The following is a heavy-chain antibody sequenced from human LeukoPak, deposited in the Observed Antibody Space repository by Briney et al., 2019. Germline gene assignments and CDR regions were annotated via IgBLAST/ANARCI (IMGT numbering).Heavy chain of an antibody. CDR2: ISAYNGNT. Sequence: ASVKVSCKASGYTFTSYGISWVRQAPGQGLEWMGWISAYNGNTNYAQKLQGRVTMTTDTSTSTAYMELRSLRSDDTAVYYCVRDQAKAEWEPNFDYWGQGTLVTVSS. V-gene: IGHV1-18*01. CDR3: VRDQAKAEWEPNFDY. J-gene: IGHJ4*02. CDR1: GYTFTSYG. D-gene: IGHD1-26*01.